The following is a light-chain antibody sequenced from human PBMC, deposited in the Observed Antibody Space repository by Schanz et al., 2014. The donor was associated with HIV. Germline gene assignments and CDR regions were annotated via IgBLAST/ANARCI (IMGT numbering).Light chain of an antibody. CDR3: QSYDSSLRGVL. CDR2: ENT. J-gene: IGLJ2*01. V-gene: IGLV1-40*01. Sequence: QSVLTQPPSVSGAPGQRVTMSCTGSTSNIGEGFDVHWYQQLPGTAPKLLIYENTNRPSGVPHRFTGSKSGTSASLAITGLQAEDEADYYCQSYDSSLRGVLFGGGTKLTVL. CDR1: TSNIGEGFD.